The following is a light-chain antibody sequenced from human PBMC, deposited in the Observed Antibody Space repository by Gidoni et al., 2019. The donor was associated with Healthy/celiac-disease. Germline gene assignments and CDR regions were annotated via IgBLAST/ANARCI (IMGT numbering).Light chain of an antibody. CDR3: QQYDNLLCS. V-gene: IGKV1-33*01. Sequence: DIQMTHSPSSLSASVGERVTITCQASQDISNYLNWYQQKPGKAPKLLIYDASNLETGVPSRFSGSGSGTDFTFTISSLQPEDIATYYCQQYDNLLCSFXQXTKLEIK. CDR2: DAS. J-gene: IGKJ2*04. CDR1: QDISNY.